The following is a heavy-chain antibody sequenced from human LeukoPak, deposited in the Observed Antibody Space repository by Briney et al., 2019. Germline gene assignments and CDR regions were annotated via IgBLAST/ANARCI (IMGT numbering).Heavy chain of an antibody. CDR2: IIPIFGTA. D-gene: IGHD2-15*01. Sequence: SVKVSCKASGGTFSSYAISWVRQAPGQGLEWMGGIIPIFGTANYAQKFQGRVTITADESTSTAYMELSSLRSEDTAVYYCARVYCSGGSCYGNWFDPWGQGTLVTVSS. CDR1: GGTFSSYA. J-gene: IGHJ5*02. CDR3: ARVYCSGGSCYGNWFDP. V-gene: IGHV1-69*13.